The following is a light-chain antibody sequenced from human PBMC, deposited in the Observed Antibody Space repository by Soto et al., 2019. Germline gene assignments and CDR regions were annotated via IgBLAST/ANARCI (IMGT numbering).Light chain of an antibody. J-gene: IGKJ2*01. CDR3: QHYYSYPYT. CDR2: RAS. Sequence: DIQMTQSPSTLSASIGDRVTITCRASQSISRCLAWYQQKPQKPPKLLIYRASSLESGVPSRFSGSESGTEFTLAISSLQPDDSAIYYCQHYYSYPYTFGQGTKVDSK. CDR1: QSISRC. V-gene: IGKV1-5*03.